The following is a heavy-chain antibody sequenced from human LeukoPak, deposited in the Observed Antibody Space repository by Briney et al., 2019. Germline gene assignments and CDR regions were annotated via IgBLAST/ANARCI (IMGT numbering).Heavy chain of an antibody. J-gene: IGHJ4*02. CDR1: GYSISSGYY. D-gene: IGHD3-22*01. V-gene: IGHV4-38-2*02. CDR2: IYHSGST. Sequence: PSETLSLTCTVSGYSISSGYYWGWIRQPPGKGLEWIGSIYHSGSTYSNPSLKSRVTISVDTSKNQFSLKLSSVTAADTAVYYCARAPTYYYDSSGYYDYWGQGTLVTVSS. CDR3: ARAPTYYYDSSGYYDY.